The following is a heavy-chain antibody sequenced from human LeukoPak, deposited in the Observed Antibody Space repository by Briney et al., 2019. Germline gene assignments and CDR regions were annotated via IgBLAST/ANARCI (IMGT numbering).Heavy chain of an antibody. V-gene: IGHV3-9*01. Sequence: GGSLRLSCAASGFTFDDYAMHWVRQAPGKGLEWVSGISWNSGSIGYADSVKGRFTISRDNAKNSLYLQMNSLRAEDTALYYCAKDRSYGSGRYWLDFDYWGQGTLVTVSS. CDR2: ISWNSGSI. D-gene: IGHD3-10*01. CDR1: GFTFDDYA. CDR3: AKDRSYGSGRYWLDFDY. J-gene: IGHJ4*02.